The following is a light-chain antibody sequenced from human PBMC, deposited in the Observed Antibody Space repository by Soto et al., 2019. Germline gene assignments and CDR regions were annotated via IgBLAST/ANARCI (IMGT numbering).Light chain of an antibody. J-gene: IGKJ4*01. CDR1: QSVSSK. V-gene: IGKV3-15*01. Sequence: EIVMTQSPATLSVSPGERATLSCRASQSVSSKLAWYQQKPGQAPRLLMFDASIRATGIPARFSGSGSGTQFTLTISTLQSEDSTVYYCQQYNNWPLTFGGGTKVEIK. CDR2: DAS. CDR3: QQYNNWPLT.